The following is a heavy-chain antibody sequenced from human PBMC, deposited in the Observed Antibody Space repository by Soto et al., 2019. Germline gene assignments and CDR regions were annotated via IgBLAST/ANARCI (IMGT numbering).Heavy chain of an antibody. Sequence: EARLLESGGGLIQPGGSLRLSCEASGFNFGAYAMRWVRQAPGKGLEGVSGISGSSSGTYYTDSVKGRFTISRDNSKNTVYLQMNSLRGEDTAVYYCAKDRSENFWVYYYAMDVWGQGTAVTVSS. CDR2: ISGSSSGT. CDR3: AKDRSENFWVYYYAMDV. D-gene: IGHD6-19*01. V-gene: IGHV3-23*01. CDR1: GFNFGAYA. J-gene: IGHJ6*02.